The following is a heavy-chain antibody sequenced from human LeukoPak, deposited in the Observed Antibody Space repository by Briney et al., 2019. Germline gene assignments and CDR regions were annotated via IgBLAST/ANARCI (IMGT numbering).Heavy chain of an antibody. CDR2: ISSSSTYK. CDR3: VRRSSALAYYFDY. J-gene: IGHJ4*02. Sequence: PGGSLRLSCAASGFTFSSYSMNWVRQAPGKGLEWVSSISSSSTYKYYADSVKGRFTISRDNAKNSLYLQIHSLTAEDTAVYYCVRRSSALAYYFDYWGQGTLVTVSS. D-gene: IGHD3-16*01. V-gene: IGHV3-21*01. CDR1: GFTFSSYS.